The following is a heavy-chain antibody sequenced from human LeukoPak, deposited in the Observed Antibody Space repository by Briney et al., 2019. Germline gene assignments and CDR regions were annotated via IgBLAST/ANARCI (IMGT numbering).Heavy chain of an antibody. Sequence: QTGGSLRLSCAASGFTFSSYWMPWVRHAPGKGLVWVSRINSDGSSTSYADSVKGRFTISRDNAKNTLYLQMNGLRAEDTAVYYCARAGEIRITIFGVVMEYYGMDVWGQGTTVTVSS. D-gene: IGHD3-3*01. CDR1: GFTFSSYW. CDR3: ARAGEIRITIFGVVMEYYGMDV. J-gene: IGHJ6*02. CDR2: INSDGSST. V-gene: IGHV3-74*01.